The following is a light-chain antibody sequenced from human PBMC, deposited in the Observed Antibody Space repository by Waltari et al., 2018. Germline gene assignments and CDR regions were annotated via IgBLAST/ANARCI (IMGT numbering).Light chain of an antibody. CDR1: SSNIGAGYD. CDR2: ANN. V-gene: IGLV1-40*01. J-gene: IGLJ2*01. Sequence: QSVLTQPPSVSGAPGQRVTISCTGSSSNIGAGYDVHWYQVLPGTAPKLLISANNIRASGVPDRFSGSKSGTSASLAITGLQAEDEADYYCQSYDSSLTGYVVFGGGTKLTVL. CDR3: QSYDSSLTGYVV.